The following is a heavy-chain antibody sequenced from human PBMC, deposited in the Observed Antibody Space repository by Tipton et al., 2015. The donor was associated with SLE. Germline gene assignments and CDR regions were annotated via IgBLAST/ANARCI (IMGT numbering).Heavy chain of an antibody. CDR1: GGSISSGGYY. D-gene: IGHD5-12*01. J-gene: IGHJ4*02. Sequence: TLSLTCTVSGGSISSGGYYWTWIRQPPGKGLEWIGEINHSGGTNYNPSLKSRVTISLDTSKNQFSLKLNSVTAADTAVYYCARGSRDSGYPDYWGQGTLVTVSS. CDR3: ARGSRDSGYPDY. CDR2: INHSGGT. V-gene: IGHV4-39*07.